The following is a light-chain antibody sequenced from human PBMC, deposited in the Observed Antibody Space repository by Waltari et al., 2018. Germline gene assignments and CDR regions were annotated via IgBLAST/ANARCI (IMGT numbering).Light chain of an antibody. CDR1: SNNVGRKA. CDR3: STWAYSLSAHV. CDR2: GNS. Sequence: QSALTQEASVSGTVGQKFTLSCTGNSNNVGRKAVGWYQKMSHGAPTPVIFGNSLPSGIPDRFSGSTSGTTASLTLSGLQPEDEAYYYCSTWAYSLSAHVFGTGTKVTVL. V-gene: IGLV1-44*01. J-gene: IGLJ1*01.